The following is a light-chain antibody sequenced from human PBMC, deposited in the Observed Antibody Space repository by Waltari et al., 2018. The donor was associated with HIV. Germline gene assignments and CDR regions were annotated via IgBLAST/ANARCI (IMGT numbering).Light chain of an antibody. CDR3: TSWDDSLSGWM. Sequence: QSVLTQPPSASGTPGPRVAISCSGSSPNIGNNFVYWYQHLPGTTPKLLIYRNNQRPSGVPDRFSGSKSGTSASLAISGLRSEDEADYYCTSWDDSLSGWMFGGGTTLTVL. J-gene: IGLJ3*02. V-gene: IGLV1-47*01. CDR1: SPNIGNNF. CDR2: RNN.